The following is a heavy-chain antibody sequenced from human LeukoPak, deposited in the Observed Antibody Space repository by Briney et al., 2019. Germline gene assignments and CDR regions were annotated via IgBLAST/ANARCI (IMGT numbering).Heavy chain of an antibody. CDR1: GGTFISYA. CDR2: IIPIFGTA. CDR3: ARGDTYIWKSPFDY. V-gene: IGHV1-69*13. D-gene: IGHD5-24*01. J-gene: IGHJ4*02. Sequence: SATVSFTASGGTFISYAISWVRQAPGQGLEWMGGIIPIFGTANYAQKFQGRVTITADESTSTAYMELSSLRSEDTAVYYCARGDTYIWKSPFDYWGQGTLVTVSS.